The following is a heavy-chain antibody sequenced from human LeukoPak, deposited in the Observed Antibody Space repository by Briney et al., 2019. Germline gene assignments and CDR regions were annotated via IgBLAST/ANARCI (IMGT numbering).Heavy chain of an antibody. D-gene: IGHD3-22*01. J-gene: IGHJ4*02. Sequence: PGGSLRLSCAASGFTFSAYAMHWVRQAPGKGLEWVAVILYDGTNKYYADSVKGRFTISRDNSQNTLYLQMNSLRGEDTAVYYCAILTNYYDSGRYYSLPNFFDYWGQGTLVTVSS. CDR2: ILYDGTNK. CDR3: AILTNYYDSGRYYSLPNFFDY. V-gene: IGHV3-30-3*01. CDR1: GFTFSAYA.